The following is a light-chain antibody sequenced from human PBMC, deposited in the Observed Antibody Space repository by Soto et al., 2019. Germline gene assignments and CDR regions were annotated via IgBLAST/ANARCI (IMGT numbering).Light chain of an antibody. CDR3: QQYNKWPPIT. Sequence: EIVLTQSPGTLSLSPGERATLSRRASQSVSSSLAWYQQKPGQAPRLLIYAASSRATGIPDRFSGGGSGTDFTLTISSLQSEDFAVYYCQQYNKWPPITFGQGTRL. CDR1: QSVSSS. J-gene: IGKJ5*01. V-gene: IGKV3D-15*01. CDR2: AAS.